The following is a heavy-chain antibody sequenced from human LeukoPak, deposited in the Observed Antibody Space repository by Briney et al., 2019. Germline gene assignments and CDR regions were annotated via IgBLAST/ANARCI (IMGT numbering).Heavy chain of an antibody. Sequence: GGSLRLSCAASGFTFSSYEMNWVRQAPGKGLEWVSYISSSGSTIYYADSVKGRFTISRDNAKNSLYLQMNSLRAEDTAVYYCARVVVTPLYNWFDPWGQGTLVTVSS. CDR2: ISSSGSTI. CDR1: GFTFSSYE. CDR3: ARVVVTPLYNWFDP. D-gene: IGHD4-23*01. V-gene: IGHV3-48*03. J-gene: IGHJ5*02.